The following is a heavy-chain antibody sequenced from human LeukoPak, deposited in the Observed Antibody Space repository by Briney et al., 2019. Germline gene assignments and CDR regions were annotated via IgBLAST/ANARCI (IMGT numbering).Heavy chain of an antibody. J-gene: IGHJ5*02. V-gene: IGHV1-2*02. D-gene: IGHD6-13*01. CDR2: SNLNSGGT. Sequence: GPSVRVSCRASGYPFTGYYLNWLGRAPGQGLGWRGGSNLNSGGTNYAQKFQGRVTMTRDTSISTAYMELSRLRSDDTAVYYCARTEQLVAWFDPWGQGTLVTVSS. CDR1: GYPFTGYY. CDR3: ARTEQLVAWFDP.